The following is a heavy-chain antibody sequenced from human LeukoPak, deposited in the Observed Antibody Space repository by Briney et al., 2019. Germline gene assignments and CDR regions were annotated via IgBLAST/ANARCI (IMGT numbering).Heavy chain of an antibody. CDR1: GYSFTSYW. V-gene: IGHV5-10-1*01. D-gene: IGHD3-22*01. J-gene: IGHJ4*02. CDR3: ARHSSGIYYDSSGSDFDY. CDR2: IDPSDSYT. Sequence: GESLKISCKGSGYSFTSYWISWVRQMPGKGLEWMGRIDPSDSYTNYSPSFQGHVTISADKSISTAYLQWSSLKASDTAMYYCARHSSGIYYDSSGSDFDYWGQGTLVTVSS.